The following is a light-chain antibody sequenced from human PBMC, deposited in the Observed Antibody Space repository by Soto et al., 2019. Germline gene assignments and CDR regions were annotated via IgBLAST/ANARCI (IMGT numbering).Light chain of an antibody. Sequence: EIVLTQSPGTLSLSPGERATLSCRASQSVSSSYLAWYQQKPGQAPRLLIYGASSRATGIPDRFSGSGSGTDFTLTISSMEPADFAVYYWHQYDSSPLTFGGGTKVEIK. CDR2: GAS. CDR1: QSVSSSY. J-gene: IGKJ4*01. CDR3: HQYDSSPLT. V-gene: IGKV3-20*01.